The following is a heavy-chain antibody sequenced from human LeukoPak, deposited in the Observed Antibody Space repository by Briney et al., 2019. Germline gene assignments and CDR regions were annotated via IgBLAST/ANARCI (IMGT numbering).Heavy chain of an antibody. CDR2: MNPNSGNT. Sequence: ASVKVSCKASGYTFTSYDINWVRQATGQGPEWMGWMNPNSGNTGYAQKFQGRVTMTRNTSISTAYMELSSLRSEDTAVYYCARQALDSGYDLDAFDIWGQGTMVTVSS. D-gene: IGHD5-12*01. J-gene: IGHJ3*02. V-gene: IGHV1-8*01. CDR3: ARQALDSGYDLDAFDI. CDR1: GYTFTSYD.